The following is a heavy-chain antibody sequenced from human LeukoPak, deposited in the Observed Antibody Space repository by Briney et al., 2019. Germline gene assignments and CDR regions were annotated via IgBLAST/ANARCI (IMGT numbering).Heavy chain of an antibody. Sequence: GGSLRLSCAASGFTLSSYSMNWVRQAPGKGLEWVSSISSSSSYIYYADSVKGRFTISRDNAKNSLYLQMNSLRAEDTAVYYCARDAAKSMITFGGVPDYWGQGTLVTVSS. CDR3: ARDAAKSMITFGGVPDY. D-gene: IGHD3-16*01. CDR2: ISSSSSYI. CDR1: GFTLSSYS. V-gene: IGHV3-21*01. J-gene: IGHJ4*02.